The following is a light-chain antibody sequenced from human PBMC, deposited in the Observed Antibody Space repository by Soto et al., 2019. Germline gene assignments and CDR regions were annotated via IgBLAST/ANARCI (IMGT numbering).Light chain of an antibody. V-gene: IGKV1-8*01. CDR1: QGISSY. CDR3: QQYYSYPRT. Sequence: AIRMTQSPSSLSASTGDRVTINCRASQGISSYLAWYQQKPGKAPKLLIHAASTLQSGVPSRFSGSGSGTDFTLTISCLQSEDFATYYCQQYYSYPRTFGQGTKLEIK. J-gene: IGKJ2*01. CDR2: AAS.